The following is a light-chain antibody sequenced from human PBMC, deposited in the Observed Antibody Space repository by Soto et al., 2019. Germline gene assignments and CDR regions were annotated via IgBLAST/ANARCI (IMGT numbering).Light chain of an antibody. CDR2: EVS. CDR3: SSYAGSSTLV. J-gene: IGLJ1*01. V-gene: IGLV2-8*01. Sequence: QSVLTQPPSASGSRGQSVTISCTGTSSDVGGYNYVSWYQQHPGRAPKLMIYEVSKRPSGVPDRFSGSKSGNTASLTVSGLQADDEADYYCSSYAGSSTLVFGTGTKVTVL. CDR1: SSDVGGYNY.